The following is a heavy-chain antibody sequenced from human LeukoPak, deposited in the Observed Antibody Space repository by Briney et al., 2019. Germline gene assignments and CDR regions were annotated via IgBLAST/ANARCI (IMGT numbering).Heavy chain of an antibody. CDR1: GGSISSYY. CDR2: IYYSGST. CDR3: ARHSIAAAGTPIDY. J-gene: IGHJ4*02. Sequence: SETLSLTCTVSGGSISSYYWSWIRQPPGKGLEWIGYIYYSGSTNYNPSLKGRVTISVDTSKNQFSLKLSSVTAADTAVYYCARHSIAAAGTPIDYWGQGTLVTVSS. V-gene: IGHV4-59*01. D-gene: IGHD6-13*01.